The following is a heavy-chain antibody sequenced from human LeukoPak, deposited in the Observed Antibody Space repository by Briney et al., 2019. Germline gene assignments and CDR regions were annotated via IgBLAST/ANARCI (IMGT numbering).Heavy chain of an antibody. V-gene: IGHV3-30-3*01. Sequence: GRSLRLSCAASGFTFSSYAMHWVRQAPGKGLEWVAVISYDGSNKYYADSVKGRFTISRDNSKNTLYLQMNSLRAEDTAVYYCAREGGSSWYGYYYYYMDVWGKGTTVTVSS. CDR3: AREGGSSWYGYYYYYMDV. CDR2: ISYDGSNK. J-gene: IGHJ6*03. D-gene: IGHD6-13*01. CDR1: GFTFSSYA.